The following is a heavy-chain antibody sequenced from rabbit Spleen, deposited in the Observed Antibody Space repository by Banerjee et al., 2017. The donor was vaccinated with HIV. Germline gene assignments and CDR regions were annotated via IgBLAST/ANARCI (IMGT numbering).Heavy chain of an antibody. Sequence: QSLEESGGDLVKPGASLTLTCTASGFSFSSSYYMCWVRQAPGKGLEWVACIWTDSGNTYYANWAKGRFTISKTSSTTVTLQMTSLTAADTATYFCARDTSSSFSSYGMDLWGPGTLVTVS. CDR2: IWTDSGNT. V-gene: IGHV1S40*01. CDR3: ARDTSSSFSSYGMDL. D-gene: IGHD1-1*01. J-gene: IGHJ6*01. CDR1: GFSFSSSYY.